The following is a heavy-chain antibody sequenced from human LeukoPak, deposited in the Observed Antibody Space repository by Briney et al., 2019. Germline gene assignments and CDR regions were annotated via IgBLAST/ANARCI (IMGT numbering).Heavy chain of an antibody. CDR1: GGSISSYY. CDR2: IYTSAST. D-gene: IGHD1-26*01. CDR3: ARDVGPGQWDWFDP. J-gene: IGHJ5*02. V-gene: IGHV4-4*07. Sequence: PSETLSLTCTVSGGSISSYYWSWIRQPAGKGLEWIGRIYTSASTNYNPSLKSRVTMSVDTSKNQFSLKLSSVTAADTAVYYCARDVGPGQWDWFDPWGQGTLVTVSS.